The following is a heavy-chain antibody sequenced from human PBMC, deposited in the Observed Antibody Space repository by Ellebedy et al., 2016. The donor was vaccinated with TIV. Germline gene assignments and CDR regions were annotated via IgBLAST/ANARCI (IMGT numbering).Heavy chain of an antibody. D-gene: IGHD5-12*01. CDR3: ARGLGYSGY. V-gene: IGHV4-34*01. J-gene: IGHJ4*02. Sequence: GSLRLSCAVYGGSFSGYYWSWIRQPPGKGLEWIGEINHSGSTNYNPSLKSRVTVSVDTSKNQFSLNLSSVTAADTAVYYCARGLGYSGYWGQGTLVTVSS. CDR1: GGSFSGYY. CDR2: INHSGST.